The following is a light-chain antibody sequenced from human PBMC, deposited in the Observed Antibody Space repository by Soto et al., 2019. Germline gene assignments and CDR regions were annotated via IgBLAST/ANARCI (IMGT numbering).Light chain of an antibody. Sequence: AIQMTQSPSSLSASVGDRVTITCRASQGIRDDLAWYQQRPGKAPKLLIYAASNLQSGVPSRFSGSGSGTDFTLTISSLHPEDFGTYSCLQDYDYPYTFGQGTKLEIK. CDR2: AAS. CDR1: QGIRDD. J-gene: IGKJ2*01. V-gene: IGKV1-6*01. CDR3: LQDYDYPYT.